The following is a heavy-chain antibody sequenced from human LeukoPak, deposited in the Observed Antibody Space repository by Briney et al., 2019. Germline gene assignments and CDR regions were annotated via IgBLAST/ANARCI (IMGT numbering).Heavy chain of an antibody. CDR1: GGSFSGYY. V-gene: IGHV4-34*01. CDR3: ARGSRDFDY. J-gene: IGHJ4*02. Sequence: PSETLSLTCAVYGGSFSGYYWSWIRQPPGKGLEWIGEINHSGSTNYNPFLKSRVTISVDTSKNQFSLKLSSVTAADTAVYYCARGSRDFDYWGQGTLVTVSS. CDR2: INHSGST.